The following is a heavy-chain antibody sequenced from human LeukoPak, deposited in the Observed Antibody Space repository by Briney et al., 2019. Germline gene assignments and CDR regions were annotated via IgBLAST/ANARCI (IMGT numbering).Heavy chain of an antibody. J-gene: IGHJ4*01. V-gene: IGHV3-66*02. Sequence: PGGSLRLFFAASGINVTTNYMTWIRQAPGKGLEWGSLIYGDNAAYYAESVRGRFFISRDNLKTTLFLQMNSLRPEDTALYYCVSSTGQQFIPYDYWGHGTHVTVSS. CDR1: GINVTTNY. CDR2: IYGDNAA. CDR3: VSSTGQQFIPYDY. D-gene: IGHD6-13*01.